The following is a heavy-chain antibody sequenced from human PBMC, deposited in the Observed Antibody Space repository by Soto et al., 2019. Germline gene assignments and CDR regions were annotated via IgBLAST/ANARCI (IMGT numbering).Heavy chain of an antibody. CDR3: ARQGCSGGSCFYWFES. V-gene: IGHV4-59*08. Sequence: SETLSLTCTVSGGSINTNYWSWIRQPPGKGLEWIGYIHYSGSTKYKPSLMSRVTISVDTPKNQFSLKLSSVTAADTAVYFCARQGCSGGSCFYWFESWGQGTLVTVSS. J-gene: IGHJ5*01. CDR2: IHYSGST. CDR1: GGSINTNY. D-gene: IGHD2-15*01.